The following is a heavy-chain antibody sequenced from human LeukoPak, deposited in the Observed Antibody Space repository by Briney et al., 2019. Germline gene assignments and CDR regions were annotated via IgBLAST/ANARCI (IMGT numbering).Heavy chain of an antibody. CDR3: ARVAFGGYSYGYVDF. Sequence: PSETLSLTCTVSGGSISSSRYSRGWIRQPPGKGLEWIGTISYSGSTYYNPSLKSRVTISVDTSKNQFSLGLTSVTATETAVYYCARVAFGGYSYGYVDFWGQGTLVTVSS. V-gene: IGHV4-39*01. D-gene: IGHD5-18*01. CDR2: ISYSGST. J-gene: IGHJ4*02. CDR1: GGSISSSRYS.